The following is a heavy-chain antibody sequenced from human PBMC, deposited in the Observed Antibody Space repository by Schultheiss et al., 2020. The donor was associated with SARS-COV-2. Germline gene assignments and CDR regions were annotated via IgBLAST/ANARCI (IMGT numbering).Heavy chain of an antibody. Sequence: GGSLRLSCAASGFTFSSYAMHWVRQAPGKGLEWVSSISSSSSYIYYADSVKGRFTISRDNSKNTLYLQMNSLRAEDTAVYYCARDSCSSTSCYPYWYFDLWGRGTLVTVSS. CDR2: ISSSSSYI. D-gene: IGHD2-2*01. J-gene: IGHJ2*01. CDR3: ARDSCSSTSCYPYWYFDL. CDR1: GFTFSSYA. V-gene: IGHV3-21*04.